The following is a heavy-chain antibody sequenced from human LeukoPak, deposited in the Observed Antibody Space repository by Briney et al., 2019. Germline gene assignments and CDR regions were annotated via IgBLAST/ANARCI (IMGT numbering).Heavy chain of an antibody. V-gene: IGHV3-66*02. CDR2: IYSGDNT. J-gene: IGHJ4*02. CDR3: AGRRVLDASFDY. D-gene: IGHD3-16*01. CDR1: GFTVSNNY. Sequence: GGSLRLSRAASGFTVSNNYMSWVRQAPGKGLEWVSVIYSGDNTYYVESVKGRFTISRDNSKNTLFLQMNRLRAEDTAVYYCAGRRVLDASFDYWGQGTLVTVSS.